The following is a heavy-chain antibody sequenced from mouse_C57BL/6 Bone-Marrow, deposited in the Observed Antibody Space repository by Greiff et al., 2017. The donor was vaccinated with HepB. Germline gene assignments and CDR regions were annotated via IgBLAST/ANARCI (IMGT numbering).Heavy chain of an antibody. CDR2: ISSGSSTI. V-gene: IGHV5-17*01. CDR3: ARRRGGYFDV. Sequence: EVQLQESGGGLVKPGGSLKLSCAASGFTFSDYGMHWVRQAPEKGLEWVAYISSGSSTIYYADTVKGRFTISRDNAKNTLFLQMTSLRSEDTAMYYCARRRGGYFDVWGTGTTVTVSS. J-gene: IGHJ1*03. CDR1: GFTFSDYG.